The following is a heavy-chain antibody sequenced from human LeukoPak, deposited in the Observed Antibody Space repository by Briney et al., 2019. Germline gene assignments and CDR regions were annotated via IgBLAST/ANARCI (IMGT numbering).Heavy chain of an antibody. Sequence: GGSLRLSCAASGFTFSSYEMNWVRQAPGKGLEWVSYISSSGSTIYYADSVKGRFTISRDNAKNSLYLQMNSLRAEDTAVYYCARRGYAQGGDFDYWGQGTLVTVSS. CDR3: ARRGYAQGGDFDY. CDR2: ISSSGSTI. D-gene: IGHD2-2*01. J-gene: IGHJ4*02. V-gene: IGHV3-48*03. CDR1: GFTFSSYE.